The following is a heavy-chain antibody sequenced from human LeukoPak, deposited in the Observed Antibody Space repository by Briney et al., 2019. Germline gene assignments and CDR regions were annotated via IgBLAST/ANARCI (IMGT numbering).Heavy chain of an antibody. J-gene: IGHJ4*02. CDR3: ARDLYGSGNYYGYFHY. D-gene: IGHD3-10*01. CDR2: IYYSGST. CDR1: GGSVDNYY. Sequence: SETLSLTCTVSGGSVDNYYWSWVRQPPGKGLEWIGYIYYSGSTNYNPSLKSRVTMSVNTSKNQFSLKLSSVTAADTAVYYCARDLYGSGNYYGYFHYWGQGTLVTVSS. V-gene: IGHV4-59*02.